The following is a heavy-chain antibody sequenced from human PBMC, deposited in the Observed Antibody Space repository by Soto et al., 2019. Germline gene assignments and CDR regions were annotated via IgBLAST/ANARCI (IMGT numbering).Heavy chain of an antibody. V-gene: IGHV3-7*03. D-gene: IGHD3-3*01. CDR2: IKQDGSEK. Sequence: GGSLRLSCAASGFTFSSYWMSWVRQAPGKGLEWEANIKQDGSEKYYVDSVKGRFTISRDNAKNSLYLQMNSLRAEDTAVYYCAREYDFWSGYGFDYWGKGTLVTVSS. CDR1: GFTFSSYW. CDR3: AREYDFWSGYGFDY. J-gene: IGHJ4*02.